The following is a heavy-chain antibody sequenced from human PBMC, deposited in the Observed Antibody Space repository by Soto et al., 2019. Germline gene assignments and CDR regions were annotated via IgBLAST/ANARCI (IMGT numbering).Heavy chain of an antibody. CDR3: ARELATTQGFDY. D-gene: IGHD5-12*01. J-gene: IGHJ4*02. CDR2: ISTSGSAK. CDR1: GFTFSAYD. V-gene: IGHV3-48*03. Sequence: GSLRLSCAASGFTFSAYDVDWVLHSPWKGLEWISKISTSGSAKYYADSVKGRFMISRDNAKNSLYLHMHSLRAEDTAVYYCARELATTQGFDYWGQGTLVTVSS.